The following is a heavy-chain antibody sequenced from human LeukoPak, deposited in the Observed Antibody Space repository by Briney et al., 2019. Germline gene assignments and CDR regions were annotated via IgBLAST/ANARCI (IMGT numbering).Heavy chain of an antibody. V-gene: IGHV3-11*04. J-gene: IGHJ6*03. CDR3: ARDYDSTGDERDYYYYMDV. Sequence: PGGSLRLSCAACGYIFSDYYMSWVRQAPGKGLEGVSYISSSGRNTLYTESVKGRFTISRDNPKNSLYLQMNSLRAQDTAVYYCARDYDSTGDERDYYYYMDVWGKGTTVTVSS. CDR2: ISSSGRNT. CDR1: GYIFSDYY. D-gene: IGHD3-22*01.